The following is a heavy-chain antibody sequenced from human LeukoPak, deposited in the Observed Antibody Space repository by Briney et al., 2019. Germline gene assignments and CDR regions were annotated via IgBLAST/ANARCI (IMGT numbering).Heavy chain of an antibody. CDR1: GFTFDDYA. D-gene: IGHD3-10*01. CDR2: ISWNSGSI. J-gene: IGHJ2*01. Sequence: GGSLRLSCAASGFTFDDYAMHWVRQAPGKGLEWVSGISWNSGSIGYADSVKGRFTISRDNAKNSLYLQMNSLRAEDTALYYCAKDEDYGSGLAYWYFDLWGRGALVTVSS. V-gene: IGHV3-9*01. CDR3: AKDEDYGSGLAYWYFDL.